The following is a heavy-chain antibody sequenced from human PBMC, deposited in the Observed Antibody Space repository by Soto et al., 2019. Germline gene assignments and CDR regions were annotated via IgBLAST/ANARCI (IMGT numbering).Heavy chain of an antibody. Sequence: GGSLRLSCAASGFTFSSYSMNWVRQAPGKGLEWVSSISSSSSYIYYADSVKGRFTISRDNAKNSLYLQMNSLRAEDTTVYYCARDSHAANDFWSGYYERAYYMDVWGKGTTVTVSS. V-gene: IGHV3-21*01. D-gene: IGHD3-3*01. CDR1: GFTFSSYS. CDR2: ISSSSSYI. J-gene: IGHJ6*03. CDR3: ARDSHAANDFWSGYYERAYYMDV.